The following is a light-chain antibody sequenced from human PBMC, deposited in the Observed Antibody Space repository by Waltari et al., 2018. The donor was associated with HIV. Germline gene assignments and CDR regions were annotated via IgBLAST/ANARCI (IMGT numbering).Light chain of an antibody. J-gene: IGLJ3*02. CDR2: SNK. V-gene: IGLV1-44*01. CDR1: SPHIGRNT. Sequence: QSVLTQPPSASGTPGQRVTISCSGASPHIGRNTVHWYQQFPGTAPKLLIYSNKQRPSGVPDRFSGSKSGTSASLAISGLQSEDEADYYCSAWDDSVTGPVFGGGTKLTVL. CDR3: SAWDDSVTGPV.